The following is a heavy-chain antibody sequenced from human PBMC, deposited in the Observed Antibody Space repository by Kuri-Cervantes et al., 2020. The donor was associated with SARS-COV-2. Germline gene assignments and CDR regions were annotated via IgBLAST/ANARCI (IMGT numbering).Heavy chain of an antibody. CDR1: GGSMGNYY. V-gene: IGHV4-59*01. CDR2: VYYSGNT. D-gene: IGHD2-21*02. Sequence: SETLSLTCSVSGGSMGNYYWSWIRQPPGKGLEWMGYVYYSGNTNYNPSLRSRLTVSVDTSRNQFSLKLTSVTAADTAVYYCVRLGDHYFDSWGQGPLVPVSS. CDR3: VRLGDHYFDS. J-gene: IGHJ4*02.